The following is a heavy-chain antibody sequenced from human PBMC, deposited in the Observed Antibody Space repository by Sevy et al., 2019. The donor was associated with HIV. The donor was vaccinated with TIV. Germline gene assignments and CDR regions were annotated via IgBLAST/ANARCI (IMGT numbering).Heavy chain of an antibody. Sequence: GGSLRLSCAASGFTFSSYWMHWVRHAPGKGLVWVSRISSDGSSTSYADSVRGRFTISRDIAKNTLYLQMNSLRAEDTAVYYCARDGRAARDFAYWGQGPLVTVSS. CDR1: GFTFSSYW. V-gene: IGHV3-74*01. CDR2: ISSDGSST. CDR3: ARDGRAARDFAY. D-gene: IGHD6-6*01. J-gene: IGHJ4*02.